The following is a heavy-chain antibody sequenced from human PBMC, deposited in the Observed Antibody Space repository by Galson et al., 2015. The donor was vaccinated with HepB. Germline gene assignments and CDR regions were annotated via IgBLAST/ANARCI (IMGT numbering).Heavy chain of an antibody. J-gene: IGHJ1*01. CDR3: ARAGVYYDIRSQIFHH. D-gene: IGHD3-22*01. CDR1: GYTFTSYY. V-gene: IGHV1-46*01. CDR2: INPSGGST. Sequence: SVKVSCKASGYTFTSYYMHWVRQAPGQGLEWMGIINPSGGSTSYARKFQGRVTMTRDTSTSTVYMELSSVTAADTAIYYCARAGVYYDIRSQIFHHWGQGTLVTVSS.